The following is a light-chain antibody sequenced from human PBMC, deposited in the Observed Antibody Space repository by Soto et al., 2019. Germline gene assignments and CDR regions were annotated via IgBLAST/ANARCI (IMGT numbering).Light chain of an antibody. CDR3: QADGDWRLT. V-gene: IGKV3-15*01. CDR2: ATS. J-gene: IGKJ4*01. CDR1: PSVGNN. Sequence: EIVVTQSPATPSVSPGERATLSCRASPSVGNNFAWYQKKPGQAPRLLIFATSTRATGVPARFSGSGPGTEFKLSNRSPQSEDWAVYDCQADGDWRLTFGGGANVEI.